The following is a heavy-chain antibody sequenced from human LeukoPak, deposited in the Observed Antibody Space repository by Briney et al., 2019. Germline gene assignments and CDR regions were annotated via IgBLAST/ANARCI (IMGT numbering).Heavy chain of an antibody. CDR1: GGSIGSNY. CDR3: ARESAVAGNFDY. V-gene: IGHV4-59*01. CDR2: IYASGST. Sequence: SETLSLTCSVSGGSIGSNYWSWIRQPPGKGLEWIGYIYASGSTNYNPSLKSRVTISLDTSKNQFSLKLTSVAAADTAVYYCARESAVAGNFDYWGQGTLVTVSS. D-gene: IGHD6-19*01. J-gene: IGHJ4*02.